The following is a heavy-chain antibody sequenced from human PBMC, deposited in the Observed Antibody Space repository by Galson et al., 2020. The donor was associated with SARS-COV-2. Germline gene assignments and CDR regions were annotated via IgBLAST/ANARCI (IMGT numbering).Heavy chain of an antibody. Sequence: GGSLRLSCAVSGFTFKDYWMSWVRQAPGKGLEWVANIRGDGSETNYVDSVKGRFSISRDNAVDTLYLQMNSLRVADTAVYYCTREGWQGCYWGQGTLVTVSS. CDR1: GFTFKDYW. CDR2: IRGDGSET. CDR3: TREGWQGCY. J-gene: IGHJ4*02. V-gene: IGHV3-7*01. D-gene: IGHD6-19*01.